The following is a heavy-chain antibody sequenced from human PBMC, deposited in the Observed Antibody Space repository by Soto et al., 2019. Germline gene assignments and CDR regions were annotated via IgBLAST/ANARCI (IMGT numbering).Heavy chain of an antibody. Sequence: EVQLVESGGGLVQSGRSRRLSCVASGFRFDDFAMHWVRHAPGKGLEWVSSIDWNSGSTAYADSVKGRFTVFRDNASNSLDLQMNSLRVEDTALYYCVKGRGSYFVYFGLDVWGPGTTVTVSS. CDR3: VKGRGSYFVYFGLDV. V-gene: IGHV3-9*01. CDR2: IDWNSGST. CDR1: GFRFDDFA. D-gene: IGHD1-26*01. J-gene: IGHJ6*02.